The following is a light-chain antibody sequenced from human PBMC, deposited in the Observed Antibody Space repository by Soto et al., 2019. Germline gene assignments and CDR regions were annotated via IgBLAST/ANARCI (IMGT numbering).Light chain of an antibody. CDR1: QGISTY. V-gene: IGKV1-16*01. J-gene: IGKJ1*01. CDR3: QQYYRYPWM. Sequence: DIQMTQSPSSLSASVGDRVTITCRASQGISTYVGWYQQKPGKVPNSLIYSASSLQSGVPSRFSASGSGTEFTLTISDMQPDDFATYYCQQYYRYPWMFGQGTKVEIK. CDR2: SAS.